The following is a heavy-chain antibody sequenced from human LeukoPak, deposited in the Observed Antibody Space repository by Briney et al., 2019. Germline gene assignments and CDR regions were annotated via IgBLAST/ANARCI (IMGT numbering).Heavy chain of an antibody. CDR2: MYTSGSA. V-gene: IGHV4-4*08. Sequence: SETLSLTCTVSGGAISSYYWSWIPRPPGKGVEWIGYMYTSGSANYNTSLKSRVTISVDTSKNQLSLKLSSVTAADTAVYYCARGRQDVTMIVVVMPAVSYYLDVWGKGTTVPVS. J-gene: IGHJ6*03. CDR3: ARGRQDVTMIVVVMPAVSYYLDV. D-gene: IGHD3-22*01. CDR1: GGAISSYY.